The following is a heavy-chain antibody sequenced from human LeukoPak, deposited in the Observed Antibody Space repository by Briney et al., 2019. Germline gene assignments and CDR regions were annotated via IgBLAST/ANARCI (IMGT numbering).Heavy chain of an antibody. CDR2: INAGNGNT. V-gene: IGHV1-3*01. CDR3: ARDEYYYDTSGPPGGY. J-gene: IGHJ4*02. D-gene: IGHD3-22*01. CDR1: GYTFTSYA. Sequence: GASVKVSCKASGYTFTSYAMHWVRQAPGQRLEWMGWINAGNGNTKYSQKFQGRVTITRDTSASTAYMELSSLRSEDTAVYYCARDEYYYDTSGPPGGYWGQGTLVTVSS.